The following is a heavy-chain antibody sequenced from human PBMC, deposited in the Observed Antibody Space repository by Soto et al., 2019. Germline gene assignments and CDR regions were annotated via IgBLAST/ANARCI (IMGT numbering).Heavy chain of an antibody. V-gene: IGHV4-39*01. CDR3: ASPKIAFYNWFDP. CDR2: IYYSGST. CDR1: GDSISSSTYF. J-gene: IGHJ5*02. D-gene: IGHD3-3*02. Sequence: SETLSLTCTVSGDSISSSTYFWGWVRQPPGKGLEWIGSIYYSGSTYYNPSLKSRVTISVDTSKNQFSLKLSSVTAADTAVYYCASPKIAFYNWFDPWGQGTLVTVSS.